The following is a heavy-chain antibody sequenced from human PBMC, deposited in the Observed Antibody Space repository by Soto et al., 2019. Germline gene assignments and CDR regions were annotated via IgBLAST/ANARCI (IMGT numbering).Heavy chain of an antibody. CDR3: ARGDWGAGTGAFDI. V-gene: IGHV3-13*01. D-gene: IGHD6-13*01. CDR2: IGTAGDT. CDR1: GFTFSSYD. J-gene: IGHJ3*02. Sequence: ESGGGLVQPGGSLRLSCAASGFTFSSYDMHWVRQATGKGLEWVSAIGTAGDTYYPGSVKGRFTISRENAKNSLYLQMNSLRAGDTAVYYCARGDWGAGTGAFDIWGQGTMVTVSS.